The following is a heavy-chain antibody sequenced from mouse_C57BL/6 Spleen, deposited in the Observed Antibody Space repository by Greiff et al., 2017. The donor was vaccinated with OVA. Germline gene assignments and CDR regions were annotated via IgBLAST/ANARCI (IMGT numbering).Heavy chain of an antibody. Sequence: DVHLVESGEGLVKPGGSLKLSCAASGFTFSSYAMSWVRQTPEKRLEWVAYISSGGDYIYYADTVKGRFTISRDNARNTLYLQMSSLKSEDTAMYYCTRDRGVGAMDYWGQGTSVTVSS. D-gene: IGHD1-1*01. CDR2: ISSGGDYI. J-gene: IGHJ4*01. CDR1: GFTFSSYA. CDR3: TRDRGVGAMDY. V-gene: IGHV5-9-1*02.